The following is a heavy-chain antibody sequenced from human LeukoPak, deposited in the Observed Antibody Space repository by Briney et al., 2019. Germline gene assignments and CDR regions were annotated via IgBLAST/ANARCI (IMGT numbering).Heavy chain of an antibody. CDR1: GFTFSSYS. J-gene: IGHJ4*02. CDR2: IKQDGSQK. Sequence: GGSLRLSCAASGFTFSSYSMNWVRQAPGKGLEWVANIKQDGSQKYYVDSVKGRFTISRDNAKNSLYLQMNSLRAEDTAVYYCARAYFDFWGQGTLVTVSS. CDR3: ARAYFDF. V-gene: IGHV3-7*01.